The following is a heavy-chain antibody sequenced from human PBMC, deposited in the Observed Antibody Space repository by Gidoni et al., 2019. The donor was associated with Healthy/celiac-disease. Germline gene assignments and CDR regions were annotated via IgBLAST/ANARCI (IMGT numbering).Heavy chain of an antibody. J-gene: IGHJ6*02. D-gene: IGHD3-3*01. Sequence: EVQLVESGGGLVNPGGSLRLSCAASGFTFSSYSMNWFRQAPGKGLAWVSSISSSSSYIYYADSVKGRFTISRDNAKNSLYLQMNSLRAEDTAVYYCARDLKDWLESGVVYYYGMDVWGQGTTVTVSS. CDR2: ISSSSSYI. CDR3: ARDLKDWLESGVVYYYGMDV. CDR1: GFTFSSYS. V-gene: IGHV3-21*01.